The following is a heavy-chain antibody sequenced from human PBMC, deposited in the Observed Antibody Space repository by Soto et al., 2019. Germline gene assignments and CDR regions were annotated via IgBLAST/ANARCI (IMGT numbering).Heavy chain of an antibody. CDR2: IYWDDDK. Sequence: QITLKESGPTLVKPTQTLTLTCTFSGFSLSTSGVGVGWIRQPPGKALEWLALIYWDDDKRYSPSLKSRLTITKDPSKNQVVLTMTNMDPVDTATYYCAHTRANYHMVATGNWFDPWGQGTLVTVSS. J-gene: IGHJ5*02. V-gene: IGHV2-5*02. CDR1: GFSLSTSGVG. CDR3: AHTRANYHMVATGNWFDP. D-gene: IGHD5-12*01.